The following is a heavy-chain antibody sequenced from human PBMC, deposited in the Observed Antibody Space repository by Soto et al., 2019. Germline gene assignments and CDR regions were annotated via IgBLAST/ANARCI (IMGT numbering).Heavy chain of an antibody. V-gene: IGHV3-15*01. J-gene: IGHJ6*04. CDR3: TKDGSYCGCGVYLFYYYSHGMDV. CDR2: IKSKTDGGTT. D-gene: IGHD2-21*01. Sequence: LRLSCAASGFTSSNAWMSWVRQAPGKGLEWVGRIKSKTDGGTTDYAAPVKGRFTISRDDSKNTLYLQMNSLKTEDTAVYYCTKDGSYCGCGVYLFYYYSHGMDVGGNGTTLT. CDR1: GFTSSNAW.